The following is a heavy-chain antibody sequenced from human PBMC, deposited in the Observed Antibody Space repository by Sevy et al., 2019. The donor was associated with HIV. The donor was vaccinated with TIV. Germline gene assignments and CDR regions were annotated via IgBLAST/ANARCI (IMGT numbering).Heavy chain of an antibody. CDR3: TVSGEILTGYYVDY. D-gene: IGHD3-9*01. CDR1: GFTFGDYA. V-gene: IGHV3-49*03. J-gene: IGHJ4*02. Sequence: GGSLRLSCTASGFTFGDYAMSWFRQAPGKGLEWVGFIRSNAYGGTTEYAASVKGRFTISSEDSKSIAYLQMNSLKTEDTAVYYCTVSGEILTGYYVDYWGQGTLVTVSS. CDR2: IRSNAYGGTT.